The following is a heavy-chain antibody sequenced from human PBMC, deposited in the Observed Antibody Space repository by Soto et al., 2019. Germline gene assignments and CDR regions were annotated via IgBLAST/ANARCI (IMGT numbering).Heavy chain of an antibody. V-gene: IGHV5-10-1*01. J-gene: IGHJ6*02. CDR1: GYSFTSYW. Sequence: GESLKISCKGSGYSFTSYWISWVRQMPGKGLEWMGRIDPSDSYTNYSPSFQGHVTISADKSISTAYLQWSSLKASDTAMYYCARGSPIPIAAAGKSDYYYYGMDVWGQGTTVTSP. D-gene: IGHD6-13*01. CDR3: ARGSPIPIAAAGKSDYYYYGMDV. CDR2: IDPSDSYT.